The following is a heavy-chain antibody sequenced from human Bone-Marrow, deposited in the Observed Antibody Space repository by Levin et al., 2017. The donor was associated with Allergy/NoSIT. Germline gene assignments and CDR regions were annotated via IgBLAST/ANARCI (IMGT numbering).Heavy chain of an antibody. CDR1: GFSFAGSG. CDR3: ANSPEVLLDFDY. CDR2: ISNDGNKK. J-gene: IGHJ4*02. Sequence: SCAASGFSFAGSGMHWIRQAPGKGLEWVAVISNDGNKKYYADSVKGRFTISRDNSKNTLYLQMNGLRPEDTAVYYCANSPEVLLDFDYWGQGTLVTVSS. D-gene: IGHD4/OR15-4a*01. V-gene: IGHV3-30*18.